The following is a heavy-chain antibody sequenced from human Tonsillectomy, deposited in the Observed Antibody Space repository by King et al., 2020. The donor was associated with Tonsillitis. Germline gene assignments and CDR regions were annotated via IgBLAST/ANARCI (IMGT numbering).Heavy chain of an antibody. J-gene: IGHJ5*01. Sequence: QLQESGPGLVKPSETLSLTCTVSGDSVDSGAYYWSWIRQPPGKGLEWIGNTYYSGITTYNPSLESRVTISIDRPNNQFSLRLGSVTTADTAMYYCAREVPHITPFASWARGALAT. V-gene: IGHV4-61*08. CDR1: GDSVDSGAYY. CDR2: TYYSGIT. CDR3: AREVPHITPFAS. D-gene: IGHD2-21*01.